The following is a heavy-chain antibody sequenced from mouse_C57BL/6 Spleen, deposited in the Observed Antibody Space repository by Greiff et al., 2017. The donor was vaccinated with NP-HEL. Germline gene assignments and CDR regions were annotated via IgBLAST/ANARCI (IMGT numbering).Heavy chain of an antibody. CDR3: ARVHRSYNFDY. CDR2: INPYNGDT. D-gene: IGHD1-1*01. Sequence: EVQLQQSGPELVKPGDSVKISCKASGYSFTGYFMNWVMQSHGKSLEWIGRINPYNGDTFYNQKFKGKATLTVDKSSSTAHMELRSLTSEDSAVYYCARVHRSYNFDYWGQGTTLTVSS. CDR1: GYSFTGYF. V-gene: IGHV1-20*01. J-gene: IGHJ2*01.